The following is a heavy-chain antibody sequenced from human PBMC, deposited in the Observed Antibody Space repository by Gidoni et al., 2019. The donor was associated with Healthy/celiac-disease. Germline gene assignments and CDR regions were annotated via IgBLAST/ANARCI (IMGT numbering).Heavy chain of an antibody. CDR1: GGSIRRYY. V-gene: IGHV4-59*01. D-gene: IGHD1-26*01. J-gene: IGHJ6*02. CDR3: ASMSGSYRQPHYYYGMDV. CDR2: IFYSGST. Sequence: QVQLQELGPGLVKPSETLSLSCTVSGGSIRRYYWRWFRQPPGKGLEWNGYIFYSGSTNYHPSLKRRVTRSVDTSKNQFSLKLSSVTAADTAVYYCASMSGSYRQPHYYYGMDVWGQGTTVTVSS.